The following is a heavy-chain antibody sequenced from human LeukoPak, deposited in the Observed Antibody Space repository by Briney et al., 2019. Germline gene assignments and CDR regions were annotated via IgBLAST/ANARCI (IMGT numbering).Heavy chain of an antibody. J-gene: IGHJ4*02. D-gene: IGHD3-9*01. V-gene: IGHV3-33*01. CDR3: ARDGDSNYDILTGYYNNEYYFDY. CDR2: IWYDGSNK. Sequence: GESLRLSCAASGFTFSSYGMHWVRQAPGKGLEWVAVIWYDGSNKYYADSVKGRFTISRDNSKNTLYLQMNSLRAEDTAVYYCARDGDSNYDILTGYYNNEYYFDYWGQGTLVTVSS. CDR1: GFTFSSYG.